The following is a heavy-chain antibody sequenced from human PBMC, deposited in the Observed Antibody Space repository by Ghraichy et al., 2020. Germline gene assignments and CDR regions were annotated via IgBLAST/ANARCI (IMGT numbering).Heavy chain of an antibody. CDR1: GFTFRSYW. D-gene: IGHD2-8*02. V-gene: IGHV3-74*01. Sequence: GGSLRLSCAASGFTFRSYWMHWFRQAPKKGLVWVSRISSDGSTTDYADSVKGRFTISRDDAKNTLYLQMNRLRAEDTAIYYCARDRSTGIPDFDYWGQGALVTVSP. CDR2: ISSDGSTT. J-gene: IGHJ4*02. CDR3: ARDRSTGIPDFDY.